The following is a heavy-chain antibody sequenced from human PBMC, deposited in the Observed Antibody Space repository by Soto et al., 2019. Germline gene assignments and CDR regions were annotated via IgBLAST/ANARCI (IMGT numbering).Heavy chain of an antibody. CDR3: ARHSFYSSSWYEDNY. CDR2: IDPSDSYT. V-gene: IGHV5-10-1*01. J-gene: IGHJ4*02. Sequence: EVQLVQSGAEVKKPGESLRISCKGSGYRFTSSWISWVRQMPGKGLEWMGRIDPSDSYTNYSPSLQGHVTISADKSITTAYLQWSSLKASDTAMYYCARHSFYSSSWYEDNYWGQGTLVTVSS. D-gene: IGHD6-13*01. CDR1: GYRFTSSW.